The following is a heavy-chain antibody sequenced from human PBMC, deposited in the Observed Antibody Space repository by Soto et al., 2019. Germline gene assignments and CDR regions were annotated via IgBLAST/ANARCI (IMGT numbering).Heavy chain of an antibody. Sequence: GGSLRLSCAASGFSVRNIFMSWVRQAPGKGLEWVSTMSSDGNTYYAESVKGRFTISRDSSKSTLWLQMNSLRVDDTAVYYCARDHAFGGYDYRGQGTLVIVSS. CDR3: ARDHAFGGYDY. CDR1: GFSVRNIF. V-gene: IGHV3-53*01. D-gene: IGHD5-12*01. CDR2: MSSDGNT. J-gene: IGHJ4*02.